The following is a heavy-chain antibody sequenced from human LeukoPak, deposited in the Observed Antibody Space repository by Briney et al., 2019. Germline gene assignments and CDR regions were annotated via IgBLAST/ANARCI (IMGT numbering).Heavy chain of an antibody. CDR1: GGSISSYY. V-gene: IGHV4-59*12. CDR3: ARRRYYYGSGSYYRYEADWFDP. CDR2: IYYSGST. J-gene: IGHJ5*02. D-gene: IGHD3-10*01. Sequence: SETLSLTCTVSGGSISSYYWSWIRQPPGKGLEWIGNIYYSGSTNYNPSLKSRVTISVDTSKNQFSLKLSSVTAADTAVYYCARRRYYYGSGSYYRYEADWFDPWGQGTLVTVSS.